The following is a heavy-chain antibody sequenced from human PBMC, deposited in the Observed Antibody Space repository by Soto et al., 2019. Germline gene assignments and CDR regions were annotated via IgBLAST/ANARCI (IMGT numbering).Heavy chain of an antibody. J-gene: IGHJ4*02. Sequence: QVQLVQSGAEVKKPGASVKVSCKASGYTFTSYAMHWVRQAPGQRLEWMGWINAGNGNTKYSQKFQGRVTITRDTSASTAYMELSSLSSEDTAVYYCAVGGDYVGFDYWGQGTLVTVSS. CDR1: GYTFTSYA. V-gene: IGHV1-3*01. CDR2: INAGNGNT. D-gene: IGHD4-17*01. CDR3: AVGGDYVGFDY.